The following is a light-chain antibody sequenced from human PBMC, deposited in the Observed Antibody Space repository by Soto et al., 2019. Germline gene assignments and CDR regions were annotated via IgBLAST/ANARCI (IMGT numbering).Light chain of an antibody. J-gene: IGKJ4*01. CDR1: QSVTTS. CDR3: QQYNNWPLT. CDR2: GAS. V-gene: IGKV3D-15*01. Sequence: EIVLTQSPDTLSLSPGERATLSCRASQSVTTSLAWYQQKTGQPPRLLISGASRRATGIPARFSGNGSGTDFILTISGLEPEDFAVYYCQQYNNWPLTFGEGTKVDI.